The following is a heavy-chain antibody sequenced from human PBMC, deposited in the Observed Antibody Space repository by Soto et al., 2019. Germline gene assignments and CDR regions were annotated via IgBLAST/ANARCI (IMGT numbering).Heavy chain of an antibody. Sequence: QVQLVQSGAEVKKPGSSVKVSCKASGGTFSSYAISWVRQAPGQGLEWMGGIIPIFGTANYAQKFQRRVTITAEESTSTAYMELSSLRSEDTAVFYCARVQYPTVEYYDSSGYGADYWGQGTLVTVSS. CDR3: ARVQYPTVEYYDSSGYGADY. D-gene: IGHD3-22*01. CDR2: IIPIFGTA. CDR1: GGTFSSYA. V-gene: IGHV1-69*01. J-gene: IGHJ4*02.